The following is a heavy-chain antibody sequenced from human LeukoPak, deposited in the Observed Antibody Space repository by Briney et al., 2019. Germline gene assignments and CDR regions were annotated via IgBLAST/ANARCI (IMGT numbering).Heavy chain of an antibody. CDR3: ARARSPLLDSSTPYDAFDI. CDR2: IIPIFGTA. CDR1: GGTFSSYA. J-gene: IGHJ3*02. Sequence: SVKVSCKASGGTFSSYAISWVRQAPGQGLEWMGGIIPIFGTANYAQKFQGRVTITTDESTSTAYMELSSLRSEDTAVYYCARARSPLLDSSTPYDAFDIWGQGTMATVSS. D-gene: IGHD2-2*01. V-gene: IGHV1-69*05.